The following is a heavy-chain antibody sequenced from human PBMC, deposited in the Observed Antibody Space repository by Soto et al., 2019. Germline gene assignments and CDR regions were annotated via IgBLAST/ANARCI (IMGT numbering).Heavy chain of an antibody. J-gene: IGHJ4*02. CDR1: GFTFSSYA. CDR2: ISYDGSNK. CDR3: ARGLWVRYRYGHFDY. D-gene: IGHD5-18*01. V-gene: IGHV3-30-3*01. Sequence: PGGSLRLSCAASGFTFSSYAMHWVRQAPGKGLEWVAVISYDGSNKYYADSVKGRFTISRDNSKNTLYLQMNSLRAEDTAVYYCARGLWVRYRYGHFDYWGQGTLVTVSS.